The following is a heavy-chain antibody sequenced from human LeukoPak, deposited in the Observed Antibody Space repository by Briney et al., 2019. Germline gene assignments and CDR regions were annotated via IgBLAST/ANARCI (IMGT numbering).Heavy chain of an antibody. J-gene: IGHJ4*02. V-gene: IGHV1-24*01. Sequence: ASVKVSCTVSGYTLTELSMHWVRQAPGKGLEWMGGFDPEDGETIYAQKFQCRVTMTEDTSTDTAYMELSSLRSEDTAVYYCRAGELLGYYDYWGQGTLVTVSS. CDR3: RAGELLGYYDY. CDR2: FDPEDGET. CDR1: GYTLTELS. D-gene: IGHD1-26*01.